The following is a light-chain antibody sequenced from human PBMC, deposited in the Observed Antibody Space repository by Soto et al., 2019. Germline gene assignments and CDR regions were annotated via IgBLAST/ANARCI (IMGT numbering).Light chain of an antibody. V-gene: IGKV1-5*01. CDR3: QQYENYWT. J-gene: IGKJ1*01. CDR1: QSISSW. CDR2: DAS. Sequence: DIQMTQSASTLSATPGDRVTITCRASQSISSWLAWYQHKPGKAPKLLIYDASNLDSGVPSRFSGSGSGTEFSLTISNLQPDDCATYYCQQYENYWTFGQGTKVDIK.